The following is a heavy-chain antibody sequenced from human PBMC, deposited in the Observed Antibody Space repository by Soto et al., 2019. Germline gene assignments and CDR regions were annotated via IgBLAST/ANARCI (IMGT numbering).Heavy chain of an antibody. CDR2: IIPILGIA. J-gene: IGHJ4*02. Sequence: ASVKVSCKASGGTFSSYAISWVRQAPGQGLEWMGGIIPILGIANYAQKFQGRVTITADKSTSTAYMELSSLRSEDTAVYYCARTTASSSWYYFDYWGQGTLVTVSS. CDR1: GGTFSSYA. D-gene: IGHD6-13*01. V-gene: IGHV1-69*10. CDR3: ARTTASSSWYYFDY.